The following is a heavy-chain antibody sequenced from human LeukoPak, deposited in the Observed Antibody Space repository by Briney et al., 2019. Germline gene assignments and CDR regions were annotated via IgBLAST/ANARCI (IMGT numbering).Heavy chain of an antibody. CDR2: ISAYNGNT. J-gene: IGHJ3*02. D-gene: IGHD4-17*01. CDR3: AREWRDDYGDYVLAFDI. Sequence: ASVKVSCKASGYTFTSYGISWVRQAPGQGLEWMGWISAYNGNTNYAQKLPGRVTMTTDTSTSTAYMELRSLRSDDTAVYYCAREWRDDYGDYVLAFDIWGQGTMVTVSS. V-gene: IGHV1-18*01. CDR1: GYTFTSYG.